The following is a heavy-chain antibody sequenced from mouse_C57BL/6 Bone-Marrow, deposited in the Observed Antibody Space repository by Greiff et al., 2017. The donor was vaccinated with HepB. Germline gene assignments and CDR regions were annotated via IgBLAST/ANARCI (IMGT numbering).Heavy chain of an antibody. CDR1: GFTFSSYA. CDR3: AREITTDWYFDV. V-gene: IGHV5-4*01. CDR2: ISDGGSYT. D-gene: IGHD1-1*01. J-gene: IGHJ1*03. Sequence: EVQLVESGGGLVKPGGSLKLSCAASGFTFSSYAMSWVRQTPEKRLEWVATISDGGSYTYYPDNVKGRFTISRDNAKNNLYLQMSHLKSEDTAMYYCAREITTDWYFDVWGTGTTVTVSS.